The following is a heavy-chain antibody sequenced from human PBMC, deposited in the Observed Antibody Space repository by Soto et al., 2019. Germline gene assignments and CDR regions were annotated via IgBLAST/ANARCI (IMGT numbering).Heavy chain of an antibody. J-gene: IGHJ4*02. V-gene: IGHV1-18*01. D-gene: IGHD6-13*01. CDR3: ERGTAADVPEY. CDR1: GYTFTTSG. CDR2: ISPYKGNT. Sequence: QVQLVQSGAEVKKPGSSVMVPSRASGYTFTTSGTSWVRQAPGKGFEWRGWISPYKGNTNYAQTLQGRATMPTDTSTSTAYMKLRSLRSDDTAVYYCERGTAADVPEYWGKGTLVTVSS.